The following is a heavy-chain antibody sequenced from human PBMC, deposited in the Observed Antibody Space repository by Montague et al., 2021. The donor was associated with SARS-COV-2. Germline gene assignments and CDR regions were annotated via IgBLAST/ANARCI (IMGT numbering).Heavy chain of an antibody. CDR2: IYYSGST. CDR3: ARATMIVVVIGAFDI. Sequence: TLSLTCTVSGGSISSGGYYWSWIRQHPGKGPEWIGYIYYSGSTYYNPSLKSRVTISVDTSKNQFSLKLSSVTAADTAVYYCARATMIVVVIGAFDIWGQGTMVTVSS. CDR1: GGSISSGGYY. D-gene: IGHD3-22*01. V-gene: IGHV4-31*03. J-gene: IGHJ3*02.